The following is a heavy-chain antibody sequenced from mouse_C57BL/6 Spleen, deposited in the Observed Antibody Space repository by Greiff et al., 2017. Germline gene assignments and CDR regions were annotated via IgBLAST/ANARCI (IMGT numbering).Heavy chain of an antibody. CDR1: GYTFTSYW. D-gene: IGHD1-1*01. CDR2: IDPSDSYT. CDR3: ARGGIYYYGSSYDY. V-gene: IGHV1-50*01. J-gene: IGHJ2*01. Sequence: VQLQQPGAELVKPGASVKLSCKASGYTFTSYWMQWVKQRPGQGLEWIGEIDPSDSYTNYNQKFKGKATLTVDTSSSTAYMQLSSLTSEDSAVYYCARGGIYYYGSSYDYWGQGTTLTVSS.